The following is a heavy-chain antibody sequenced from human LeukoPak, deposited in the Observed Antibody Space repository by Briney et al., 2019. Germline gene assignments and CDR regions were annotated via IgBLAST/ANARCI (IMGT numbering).Heavy chain of an antibody. CDR2: IDHSGST. J-gene: IGHJ2*01. CDR3: AAQYWYFDL. V-gene: IGHV4-34*01. CDR1: GGSFSGYY. Sequence: PSETLSLACAVYGGSFSGYYWSWIRQPPGKGLEWIGEIDHSGSTNYNPSLKSRVTISVDTSKNQFSLKLSSVTAADTAVYYCAAQYWYFDLWGRGTLVTVSS.